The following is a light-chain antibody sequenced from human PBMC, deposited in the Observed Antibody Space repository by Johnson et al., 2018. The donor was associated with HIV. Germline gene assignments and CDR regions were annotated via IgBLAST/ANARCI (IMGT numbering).Light chain of an antibody. J-gene: IGLJ1*01. CDR3: ATWDNSLTPFYV. Sequence: QLVLTQPPSVSAAPGQKVTISCSGSSSNIGNNYVSWYQQLPGTAPKLLIYDTNKLPLGIPARFSGSKSCTSATLDIPGLPTADEADYYCATWDNSLTPFYVFGTATKVTV. V-gene: IGLV1-51*01. CDR2: DTN. CDR1: SSNIGNNY.